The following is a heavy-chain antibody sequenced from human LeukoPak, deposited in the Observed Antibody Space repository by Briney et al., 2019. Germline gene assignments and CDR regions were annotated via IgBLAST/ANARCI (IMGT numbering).Heavy chain of an antibody. CDR1: GYTFTSYD. V-gene: IGHV1-8*01. Sequence: ASVTVSFTSSGYTFTSYDINWVRQGTGQGLEWMGWMNPNSGNTGYAQKFQGRVTMDRNSSISTAYMELRSLRSEDTAVYYCARVPDFWSGHDAFDIWGQGTMVTVSS. CDR2: MNPNSGNT. CDR3: ARVPDFWSGHDAFDI. J-gene: IGHJ3*02. D-gene: IGHD3-3*01.